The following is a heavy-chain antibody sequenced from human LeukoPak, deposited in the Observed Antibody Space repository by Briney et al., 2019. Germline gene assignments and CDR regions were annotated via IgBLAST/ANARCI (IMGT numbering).Heavy chain of an antibody. V-gene: IGHV4-59*01. CDR3: ARSDYHNSGSHTVFDAFDI. Sequence: PSENLSLTCTVTACSISTYYGSWIRRPPWKGLEWMGYIDDSGNTNYNPSLKSQVTISVDKSKNQFSLKLSFVTAADTAMYYCARSDYHNSGSHTVFDAFDIWGQGTRVTVSS. D-gene: IGHD3-10*01. CDR1: ACSISTYY. J-gene: IGHJ3*02. CDR2: IDDSGNT.